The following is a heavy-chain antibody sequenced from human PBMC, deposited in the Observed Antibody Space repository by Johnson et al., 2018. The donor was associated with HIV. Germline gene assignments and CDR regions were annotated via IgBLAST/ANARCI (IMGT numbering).Heavy chain of an antibody. V-gene: IGHV3-33*01. CDR3: AREGGGAAAAGTSDAFDI. Sequence: QVQLVESGGGVAQPGRSLRLSCTASGYTFSGYGMHWVRQAPGKGLEWLAVIWKDGKTKYYADSVKGRFSISRDNSKNTRYLQMTSLRAEDEAVYYCAREGGGAAAAGTSDAFDIWGQGTMVTVSS. CDR1: GYTFSGYG. D-gene: IGHD6-13*01. CDR2: IWKDGKTK. J-gene: IGHJ3*02.